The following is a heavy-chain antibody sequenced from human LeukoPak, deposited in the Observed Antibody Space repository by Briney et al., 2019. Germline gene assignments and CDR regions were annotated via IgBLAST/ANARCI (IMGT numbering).Heavy chain of an antibody. V-gene: IGHV3-30-3*01. CDR1: GFTFSSYA. Sequence: PGGSLRLSCAASGFTFSSYAMHWVRQAPGKGLEWVAVISCDGSNKYYADSVKGRFTISRDNSKNTLYLQMNSLRAEDTAVYYCAKVYRDNGDYFAFSVWGQGSMVTVSS. CDR3: AKVYRDNGDYFAFSV. D-gene: IGHD4-17*01. J-gene: IGHJ3*01. CDR2: ISCDGSNK.